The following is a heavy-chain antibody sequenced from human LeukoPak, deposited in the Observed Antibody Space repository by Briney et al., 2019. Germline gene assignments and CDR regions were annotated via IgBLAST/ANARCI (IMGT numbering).Heavy chain of an antibody. Sequence: PGGSLRLSCAASGFTFSTYAMGWVRQAPGEGLRWVSSISGNGATTYYADSVKGRFTISRDNSKNTLYLQMNSLRAEDTALYYCAKALYGGNTVWGQGTLVTVSS. D-gene: IGHD4-23*01. CDR2: ISGNGATT. V-gene: IGHV3-23*01. CDR1: GFTFSTYA. CDR3: AKALYGGNTV. J-gene: IGHJ4*02.